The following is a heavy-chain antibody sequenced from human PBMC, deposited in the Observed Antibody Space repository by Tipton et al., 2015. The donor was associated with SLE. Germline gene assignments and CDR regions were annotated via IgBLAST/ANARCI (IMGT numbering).Heavy chain of an antibody. D-gene: IGHD3-10*01. CDR2: IYSGGST. Sequence: QLVQSGGGLVQPGGSLRLSCAASGFTVSSNYMSWVRQAPGKGLEWVSVIYSGGSTYYADSVKGRFTISRHNSKNTLYLQMNSLRAEDTAVYYCAREGLLWFRDQAPGYFDYWGQGTLVTVSS. J-gene: IGHJ4*02. V-gene: IGHV3-53*04. CDR3: AREGLLWFRDQAPGYFDY. CDR1: GFTVSSNY.